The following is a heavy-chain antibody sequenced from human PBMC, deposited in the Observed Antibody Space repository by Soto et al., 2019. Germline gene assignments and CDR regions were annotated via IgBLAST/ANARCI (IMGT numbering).Heavy chain of an antibody. D-gene: IGHD1-26*01. V-gene: IGHV3-33*01. J-gene: IGHJ3*02. CDR1: GFTFSSYG. Sequence: QVQLVESGGGVVQPGRSLRLSCAASGFTFSSYGMHWVRQAPGKGLEWVAVIWYDGSNKYYADSVKGRFTISRDNSKNTLYLQMNSLRAEDTAVYYCAREAWEKRRTSGAFDIWGQGTMVTVSS. CDR2: IWYDGSNK. CDR3: AREAWEKRRTSGAFDI.